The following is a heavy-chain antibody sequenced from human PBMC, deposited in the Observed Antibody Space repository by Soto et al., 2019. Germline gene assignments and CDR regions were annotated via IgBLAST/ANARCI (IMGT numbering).Heavy chain of an antibody. D-gene: IGHD3-3*01. Sequence: EVQLLESGGGLVQPGGSLRLSCAASGFTCNNYDMSWVRQAPGMGLEWVSGITRSGGTTHYADFVKGRFTISRDNSTNTVYVQLHSLRPEYTAAYFCAKERVTISGAVILPGTFDIWAQGTMVTASS. CDR2: ITRSGGTT. V-gene: IGHV3-23*01. J-gene: IGHJ3*02. CDR1: GFTCNNYD. CDR3: AKERVTISGAVILPGTFDI.